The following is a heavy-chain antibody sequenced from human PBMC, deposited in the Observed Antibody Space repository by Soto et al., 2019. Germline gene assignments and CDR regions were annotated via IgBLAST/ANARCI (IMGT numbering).Heavy chain of an antibody. CDR3: ARGWGRISDY. D-gene: IGHD7-27*01. CDR1: GGSFSGYY. J-gene: IGHJ4*02. V-gene: IGHV4-34*01. CDR2: INHSGST. Sequence: QVQLQQWGAGLLKPSETLSLTCAVYGGSFSGYYWSWIRQPPGKGLEWIGEINHSGSTNYNPSLXSRVTIXXDTSKNQFSLKLSSVTAADTAVYYCARGWGRISDYWGQGALVAVSS.